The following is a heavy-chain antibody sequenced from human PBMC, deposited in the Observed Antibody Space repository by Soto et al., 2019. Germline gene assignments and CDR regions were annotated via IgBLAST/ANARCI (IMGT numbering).Heavy chain of an antibody. CDR3: ARDKKGQWMVIGWGRYYGMDV. CDR1: GFTFSSYW. CDR2: IKQDGSEK. J-gene: IGHJ6*02. D-gene: IGHD6-19*01. V-gene: IGHV3-7*01. Sequence: PGGSLRLSCAASGFTFSSYWMSWVRQAPGKGLEWVANIKQDGSEKYYVDSVKGRFTISRDNAKNSLYLQMNSLRAEDTAVYYCARDKKGQWMVIGWGRYYGMDVWGQGTTVT.